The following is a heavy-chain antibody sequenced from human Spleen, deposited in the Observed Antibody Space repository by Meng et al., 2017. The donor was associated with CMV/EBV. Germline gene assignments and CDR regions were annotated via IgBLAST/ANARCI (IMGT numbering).Heavy chain of an antibody. CDR1: GGSSSSGKHV. J-gene: IGHJ4*02. CDR2: INHSGRT. V-gene: IGHV4-39*01. D-gene: IGHD6-13*01. Sequence: CGGSSSSGKHVGDPDRKTRGKGPEWIESINHSGRTYYNSSLKSKITRTIDTSKNQFALKLTPVTATDTAVYYCARRGASSWYYFFDYWGQGTLVTVSS. CDR3: ARRGASSWYYFFDY.